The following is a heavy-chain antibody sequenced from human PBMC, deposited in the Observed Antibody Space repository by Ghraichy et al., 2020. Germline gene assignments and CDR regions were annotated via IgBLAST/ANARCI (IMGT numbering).Heavy chain of an antibody. J-gene: IGHJ4*02. CDR3: ARGEYCSSTSCYHYSFDY. Sequence: LSLTCAASGFTFSSYSMNWVRQAPGKGLEWVSSISSSSSYIYYADAVKGRFTISRDNAKNSLYLPMNSLGAEDTAVYYCARGEYCSSTSCYHYSFDYWGQGTLVPVSS. D-gene: IGHD2-2*01. CDR1: GFTFSSYS. CDR2: ISSSSSYI. V-gene: IGHV3-21*01.